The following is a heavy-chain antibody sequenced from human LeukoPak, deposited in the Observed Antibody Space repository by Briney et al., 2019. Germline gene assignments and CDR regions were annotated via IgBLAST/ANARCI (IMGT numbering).Heavy chain of an antibody. CDR2: INHSGST. CDR1: GGSFSGYY. D-gene: IGHD3-22*01. Sequence: PSETLSLTCAVYGGSFSGYYWSWIRQPPGKGLEWIGEINHSGSTNYNPSLKSRVTISVDTSKNQFSLKLSSVTAADTAVYYCARGLRYYYDSSGYYIFDYWGQGTLVTVSS. J-gene: IGHJ4*02. V-gene: IGHV4-34*01. CDR3: ARGLRYYYDSSGYYIFDY.